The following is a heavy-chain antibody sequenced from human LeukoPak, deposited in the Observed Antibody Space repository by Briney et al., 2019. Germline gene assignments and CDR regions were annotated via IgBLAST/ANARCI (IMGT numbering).Heavy chain of an antibody. CDR2: IYYSGTA. D-gene: IGHD6-19*01. V-gene: IGHV4-34*01. CDR3: ARILSGWPNWFDP. Sequence: SETLSLTCAVYGGSFSGYYWGWIRQPPGKGLEWIGSIYYSGTAYYNPSLKSRVTISVDTSKNQFSLKLNSVTAADTAVYYCARILSGWPNWFDPWGQGTLVTVSS. J-gene: IGHJ5*02. CDR1: GGSFSGYY.